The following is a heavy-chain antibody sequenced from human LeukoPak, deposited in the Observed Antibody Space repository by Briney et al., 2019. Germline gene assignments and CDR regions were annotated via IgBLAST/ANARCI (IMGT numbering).Heavy chain of an antibody. CDR3: ARIPGDTFRIITHFDC. D-gene: IGHD7-27*01. V-gene: IGHV4-39*01. CDR1: GGSVSRSSFY. Sequence: SETLSLTCTVSGGSVSRSSFYWGWIRQPPGKGLEWIGTIYSSGSTYYNPSLKSRVTISVDTSKNQFSLRLSSVAAADTAVYYCARIPGDTFRIITHFDCWGQGTLVTVSS. CDR2: IYSSGST. J-gene: IGHJ4*02.